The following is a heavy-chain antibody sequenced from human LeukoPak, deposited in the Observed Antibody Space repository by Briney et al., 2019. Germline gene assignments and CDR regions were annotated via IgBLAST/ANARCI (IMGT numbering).Heavy chain of an antibody. CDR3: AKGLGYSPATLYDY. J-gene: IGHJ4*02. CDR2: IGGGANT. V-gene: IGHV3-23*01. D-gene: IGHD3-22*01. Sequence: GGSLRLSCAASGFTFANYATSWVRQAPGRGLEWVSTIGGGANTYHADSVQGRFTISRDNSKNTLYLQMNSLRAEGTAVYYCAKGLGYSPATLYDYWGQGTLVTVSS. CDR1: GFTFANYA.